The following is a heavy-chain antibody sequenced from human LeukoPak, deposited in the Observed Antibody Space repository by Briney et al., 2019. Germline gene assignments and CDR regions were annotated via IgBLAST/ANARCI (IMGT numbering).Heavy chain of an antibody. V-gene: IGHV4-59*01. CDR3: ARERYYDSSGYYQHAAFDI. Sequence: SETLSLTCTVSGGSISSYYWSWIRQPPGKRLEWIEYIYNSGSTNYNPSLKSRVTISVNASKNQFSLKLSAVTTADTAVYYCARERYYDSSGYYQHAAFDIWGQGTMVTVSS. J-gene: IGHJ3*02. CDR2: IYNSGST. CDR1: GGSISSYY. D-gene: IGHD3-22*01.